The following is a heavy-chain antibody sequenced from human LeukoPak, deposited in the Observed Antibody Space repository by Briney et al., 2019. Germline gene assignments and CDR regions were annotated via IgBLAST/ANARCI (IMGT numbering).Heavy chain of an antibody. CDR2: IIPIFGTA. D-gene: IGHD2-2*01. Sequence: SVKVSCKASGGTFSSYAISWVRQAPGQGLEWMGGIIPIFGTANYAQKFQGRVTITTDESTSTAYMELSSLRSEDTAVYYCAAGGTSPSSPFHYWGQGTLVTVSS. CDR1: GGTFSSYA. V-gene: IGHV1-69*05. CDR3: AAGGTSPSSPFHY. J-gene: IGHJ4*02.